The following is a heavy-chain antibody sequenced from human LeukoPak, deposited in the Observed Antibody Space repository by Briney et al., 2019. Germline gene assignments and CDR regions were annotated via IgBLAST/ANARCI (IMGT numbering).Heavy chain of an antibody. Sequence: SETLSLTCTVSGGSISSYYWSWIRQSPEKGLEWIGYIYYSGSTNYNPSLKSRITIVVDTSKNQFSLKLSSVTAADTAVYYCARAPRPAAAHLYYYYGMDVWGQGTTVTVSS. V-gene: IGHV4-59*01. CDR3: ARAPRPAAAHLYYYYGMDV. CDR2: IYYSGST. CDR1: GGSISSYY. J-gene: IGHJ6*02. D-gene: IGHD6-13*01.